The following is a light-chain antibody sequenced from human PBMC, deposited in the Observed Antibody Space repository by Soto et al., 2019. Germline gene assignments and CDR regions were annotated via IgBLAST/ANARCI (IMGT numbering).Light chain of an antibody. CDR3: QTYDSSLSGRV. J-gene: IGLJ2*01. CDR2: SDN. Sequence: QSVLTQAPSVSGAPGQRVTISCTGSNSNIGAGYDVMWYQQVPGTAPRLVIHSDNRRPSGVPDRFSGSKSGTSASLAITGLQAEDEADYYCQTYDSSLSGRVFGGGTKLTVL. CDR1: NSNIGAGYD. V-gene: IGLV1-40*01.